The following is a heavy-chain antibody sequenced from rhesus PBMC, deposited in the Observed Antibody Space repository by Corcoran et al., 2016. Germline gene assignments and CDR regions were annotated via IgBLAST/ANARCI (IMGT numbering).Heavy chain of an antibody. CDR1: GDSISGDKW. Sequence: QVQLQESGPGLVKPSETLSLTCAVSGDSISGDKWWSWNRQPPGKGLEWIGYISGHSDTTYSNPFLKILVTLLTDSAKSPFSLNLMSLRAADTAVYFCARHTPGGGGRTVRFDVWGPGVLVTVSS. J-gene: IGHJ5-1*01. D-gene: IGHD1-14*01. CDR2: ISGHSDTT. V-gene: IGHV4-65*01. CDR3: ARHTPGGGGRTVRFDV.